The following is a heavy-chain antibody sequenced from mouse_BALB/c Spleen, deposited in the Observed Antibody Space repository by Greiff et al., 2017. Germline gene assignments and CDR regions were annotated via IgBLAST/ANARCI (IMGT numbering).Heavy chain of an antibody. D-gene: IGHD2-2*01. J-gene: IGHJ1*01. V-gene: IGHV1-14*01. CDR3: ASGSHYGYHWYFDV. Sequence: VQLKESGPELVKPGASVKMSCKASGYTFTSYVMHWVKQKPGQGLEWIGYINPYNDGTKYNEKFKGKATLTSDKSSSTAYMELSSLTSEDSAVYYCASGSHYGYHWYFDVWGAGTTVTVSS. CDR1: GYTFTSYV. CDR2: INPYNDGT.